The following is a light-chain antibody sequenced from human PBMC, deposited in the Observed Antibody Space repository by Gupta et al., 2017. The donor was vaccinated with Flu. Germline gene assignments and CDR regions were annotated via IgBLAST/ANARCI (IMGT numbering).Light chain of an antibody. J-gene: IGLJ2*01. V-gene: IGLV2-8*01. Sequence: SSDVGGYNFVSWYQQHPGKAPKLMIYEVSKRPSGVPDRFSGSKSGNTASLTVSGLQAEDEADYFCSSYVGNNNYVFGGGTKLTVL. CDR2: EVS. CDR1: SSDVGGYNF. CDR3: SSYVGNNNYV.